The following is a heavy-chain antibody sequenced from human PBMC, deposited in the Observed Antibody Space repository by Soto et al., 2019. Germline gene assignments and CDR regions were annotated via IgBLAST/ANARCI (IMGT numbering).Heavy chain of an antibody. CDR3: ASDVSDDFWSGPSY. CDR1: GFTFSGYA. J-gene: IGHJ4*02. V-gene: IGHV3-23*01. Sequence: DVQLLESGGGLVQPGGSLRLSCAASGFTFSGYAMSWVRQAPGKGLEWVSGISSGHSTYYADSVKGRFTISRDNFKKTLFLQMSRLRAADTALYYWASDVSDDFWSGPSYWGQGTLVTVSS. CDR2: ISSGHST. D-gene: IGHD3-3*01.